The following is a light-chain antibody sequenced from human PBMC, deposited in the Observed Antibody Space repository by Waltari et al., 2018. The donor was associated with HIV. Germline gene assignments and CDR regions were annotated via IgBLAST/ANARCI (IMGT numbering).Light chain of an antibody. J-gene: IGKJ4*01. CDR2: WAS. CDR1: RTVLSNSYHRNY. V-gene: IGKV4-1*01. CDR3: QQYFTVRPT. Sequence: DIVMTQSPESLAVSLGARAPLHCRASRTVLSNSYHRNYFALYKQKPGQSPNVLIYWASTRQSGVPYRFSASGSGTNFSLTISSLQAADVAVYYCQQYFTVRPTFGGGTKVEIK.